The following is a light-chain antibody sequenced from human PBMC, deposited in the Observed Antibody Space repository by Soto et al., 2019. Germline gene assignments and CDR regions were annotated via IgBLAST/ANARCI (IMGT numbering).Light chain of an antibody. Sequence: DIQVTQSPSTLSASVGDRVIITCRASQSISVWLAWYQQKPGKAPKLLIYKASNLESGVPSRFSGSGSGTEFTLTISGLQPDDLAPYYCHQYDSNPLTFGGGTKVEIK. J-gene: IGKJ4*01. V-gene: IGKV1-5*03. CDR2: KAS. CDR3: HQYDSNPLT. CDR1: QSISVW.